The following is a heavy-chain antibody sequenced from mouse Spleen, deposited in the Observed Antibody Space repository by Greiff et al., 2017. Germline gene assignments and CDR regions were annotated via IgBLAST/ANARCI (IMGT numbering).Heavy chain of an antibody. V-gene: IGHV1-64*01. D-gene: IGHD4-1*01. CDR3: ARCLGNWDDAMDY. CDR2: IHPNSGST. J-gene: IGHJ4*01. CDR1: GYSFTSYW. Sequence: QVQLQQPGAELVRPGASVKLSCKASGYSFTSYWMNWVKQRPGQGLEWIGMIHPNSGSTNYNEKFKSKATLTVDKSSSTAYMQLSSLTSEDSAVYYCARCLGNWDDAMDYWGQGTSVTVSS.